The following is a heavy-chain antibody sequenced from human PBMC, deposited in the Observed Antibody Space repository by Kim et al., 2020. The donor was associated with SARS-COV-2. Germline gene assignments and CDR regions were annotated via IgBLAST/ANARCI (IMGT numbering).Heavy chain of an antibody. Sequence: GGTTDYAAPVKGRFTISRDDSKNTLYLQMNSLKTEDTAVYYCTTEGWFDYWGQGTLVTVSS. CDR3: TTEGWFDY. J-gene: IGHJ4*02. V-gene: IGHV3-15*01. D-gene: IGHD6-19*01. CDR2: GGTT.